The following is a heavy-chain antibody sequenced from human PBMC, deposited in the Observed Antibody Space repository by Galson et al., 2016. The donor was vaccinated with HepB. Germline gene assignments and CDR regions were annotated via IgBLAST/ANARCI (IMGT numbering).Heavy chain of an antibody. D-gene: IGHD2-15*01. J-gene: IGHJ4*02. V-gene: IGHV4-4*02. Sequence: ATLSLTCAVSGGSLSTRDWWSWVRQSPGKGLEWIGEIYHTGTTNYNPSLWSRITMSVDKSKNQFSLILNSVTAADTAVYYCASLGYCSGGDCYSVDWGQGTMVTVSS. CDR1: GGSLSTRDW. CDR2: IYHTGTT. CDR3: ASLGYCSGGDCYSVD.